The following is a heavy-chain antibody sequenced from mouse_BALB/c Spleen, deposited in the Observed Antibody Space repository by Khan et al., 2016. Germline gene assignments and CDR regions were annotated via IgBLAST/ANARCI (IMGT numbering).Heavy chain of an antibody. V-gene: IGHV14-3*02. CDR3: AREGLLRGMDY. Sequence: VQLKQSGAELVKPGASVKLSCTASGFNIKDTYMHWVKQRPEQGLEWIGRIDPANGNTKYDPKFQGKATITADTSSNTAYLQLSSLTSEDTAVYYCAREGLLRGMDYWGQGTSVTVSS. CDR1: GFNIKDTY. D-gene: IGHD2-3*01. J-gene: IGHJ4*01. CDR2: IDPANGNT.